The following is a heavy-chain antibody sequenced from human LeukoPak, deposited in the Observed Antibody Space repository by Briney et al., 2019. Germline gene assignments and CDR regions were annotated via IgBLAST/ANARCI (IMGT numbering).Heavy chain of an antibody. V-gene: IGHV3-64D*09. Sequence: PGGSLRLSCSASGFTFSAYAMYWVRQAPGKGLDFVSGISSNGDRLFYADSVKGRFIISRDNSKNTLYLQMSSLTADDTAVYYCVKITSVTGGDCWGQGSRLTVSS. D-gene: IGHD1-1*01. CDR2: ISSNGDRL. J-gene: IGHJ4*02. CDR3: VKITSVTGGDC. CDR1: GFTFSAYA.